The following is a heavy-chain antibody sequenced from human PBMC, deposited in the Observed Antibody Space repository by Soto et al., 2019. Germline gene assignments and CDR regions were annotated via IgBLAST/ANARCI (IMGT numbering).Heavy chain of an antibody. J-gene: IGHJ3*01. CDR2: IYYSGST. V-gene: IGHV4-59*01. D-gene: IGHD4-17*01. Sequence: PSETLSLRCTVSGGSLSSYYWSWIRQPPGKGLEWIGYIYYSGSTNYNPALKSRVTISVDTSKNQFSLKLSSVTAADTAVYYCATSLCAVTTDDAFYFCGQGTMVTGS. CDR3: ATSLCAVTTDDAFYF. CDR1: GGSLSSYY.